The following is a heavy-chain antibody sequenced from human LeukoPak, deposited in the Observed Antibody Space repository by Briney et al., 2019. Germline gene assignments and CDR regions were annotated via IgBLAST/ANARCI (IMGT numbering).Heavy chain of an antibody. CDR3: ARGRHDITMIVVVMTSVSYYLDV. J-gene: IGHJ6*03. Sequence: PSETLSLTCAVYGGPFSGYHWTWIRQSPGKGLEWIGDINPSGSTYYNPSLKSRLTISVDTSKNQFSLKLRSVTAADTAVYYYARGRHDITMIVVVMTSVSYYLDVWGKGTTVTVS. CDR2: INPSGST. V-gene: IGHV4-34*01. CDR1: GGPFSGYH. D-gene: IGHD3-22*01.